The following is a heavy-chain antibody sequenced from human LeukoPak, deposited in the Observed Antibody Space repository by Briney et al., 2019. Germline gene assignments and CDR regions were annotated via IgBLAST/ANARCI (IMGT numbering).Heavy chain of an antibody. CDR1: GYTXTGYY. J-gene: IGHJ4*02. D-gene: IGHD3-16*01. V-gene: IGHV1-2*02. Sequence: ASVKVSCKASGYTXTGYYMHWVRQAPGQGLEWMGWINPNSGGTNYAQKFQGRVTMTRDTSISTAYMELSRVRSDDTAVYYCARVIEGGDYLDYWGQGTLVTVSS. CDR3: ARVIEGGDYLDY. CDR2: INPNSGGT.